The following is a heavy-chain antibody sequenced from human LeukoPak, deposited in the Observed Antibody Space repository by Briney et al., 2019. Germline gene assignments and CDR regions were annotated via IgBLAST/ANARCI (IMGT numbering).Heavy chain of an antibody. V-gene: IGHV4-61*01. D-gene: IGHD3-22*01. CDR3: ARDSSGYPTVFDY. CDR2: IYYSGST. CDR1: GGSVSSGTYY. Sequence: SETLSLTCTVSGGSVSSGTYYWSWIRQPPGEGLEWIGYIYYSGSTNYNPSLKSRVTISVDTSKNQFSLKLSSVTAADTAVYYCARDSSGYPTVFDYWGQGTLVTVSS. J-gene: IGHJ4*02.